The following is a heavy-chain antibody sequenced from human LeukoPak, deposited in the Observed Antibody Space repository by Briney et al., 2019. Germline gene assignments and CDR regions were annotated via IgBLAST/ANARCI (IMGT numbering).Heavy chain of an antibody. CDR2: ISGSGGST. CDR1: GCTFSSYA. J-gene: IGHJ4*02. Sequence: QPGGSLRLSCAASGCTFSSYAMSWVRQAPAKGLEWVSAISGSGGSTYYADSVKGRFTISRDNSKNTLYLQMNSLRAEDTAVYYCAKHSLLAYYFDYWGQGTLVTVSS. CDR3: AKHSLLAYYFDY. D-gene: IGHD6-13*01. V-gene: IGHV3-23*01.